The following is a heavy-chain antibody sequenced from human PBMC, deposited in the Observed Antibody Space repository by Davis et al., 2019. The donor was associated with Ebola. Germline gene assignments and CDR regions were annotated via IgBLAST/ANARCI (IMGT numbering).Heavy chain of an antibody. Sequence: GESLKISCAASGFTFSSYWMSWVRQAPGKGLEWVSTISSGSSNTYYADSVKGRFTISRDNSRNTLYLQMNSLKTEDTAVYYCTAELRYFDWLLFGMDVWGQGTTVTVSS. CDR1: GFTFSSYW. CDR2: ISSGSSNT. J-gene: IGHJ6*02. D-gene: IGHD3-9*01. V-gene: IGHV3-23*01. CDR3: TAELRYFDWLLFGMDV.